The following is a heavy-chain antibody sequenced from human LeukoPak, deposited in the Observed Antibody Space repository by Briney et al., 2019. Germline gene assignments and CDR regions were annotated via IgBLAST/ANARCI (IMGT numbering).Heavy chain of an antibody. CDR3: ASPGATDAFDI. J-gene: IGHJ3*02. D-gene: IGHD1-26*01. CDR2: INSDGSST. V-gene: IGHV3-74*01. Sequence: GGSLRLSCAASGFTFSSYWMHWVRQAPGKGLVWVSRINSDGSSTSYADSVKGRFTISRDNAKNTLYLQMNSLRAEDTAVYYCASPGATDAFDIWGQGTMVTVPS. CDR1: GFTFSSYW.